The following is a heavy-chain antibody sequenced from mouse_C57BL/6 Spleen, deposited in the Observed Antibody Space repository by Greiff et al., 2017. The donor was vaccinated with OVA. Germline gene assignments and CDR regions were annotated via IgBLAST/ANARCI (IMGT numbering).Heavy chain of an antibody. CDR2: IYPGDGDT. CDR3: ARGATVPGGYFDY. V-gene: IGHV1-82*01. J-gene: IGHJ2*01. D-gene: IGHD1-1*01. CDR1: GYAFSSSW. Sequence: VQLQQPGPELVKPGASVKISCKASGYAFSSSWMNWVKQRPGKGLEWIGRIYPGDGDTTYNGKFKGKATLTADKSSSTAYMQLSSLTSEDSAVYFCARGATVPGGYFDYWGQGTTLTVSS.